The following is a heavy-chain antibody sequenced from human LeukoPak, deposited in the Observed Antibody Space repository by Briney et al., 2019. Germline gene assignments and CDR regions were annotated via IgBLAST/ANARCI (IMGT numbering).Heavy chain of an antibody. D-gene: IGHD3-10*01. CDR2: IYPGDSDT. J-gene: IGHJ4*02. V-gene: IGHV5-51*01. CDR1: GYTFTSYW. CDR3: RRVYGYYVDY. Sequence: GESLKISCKGSGYTFTSYWTAWVRQMPGKGLEWMGIIYPGDSDTRYSPSFQGQVTISADKSIRPASLQWSRLKASDTAMYYCRRVYGYYVDYWGQGNLVTVSS.